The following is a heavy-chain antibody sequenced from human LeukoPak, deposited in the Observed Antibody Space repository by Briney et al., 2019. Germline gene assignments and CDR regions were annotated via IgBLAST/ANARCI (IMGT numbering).Heavy chain of an antibody. V-gene: IGHV3-30*18. CDR1: GFTFSSYG. Sequence: GGSLRLSCAASGFTFSSYGMHWVRQAPGKGLEWVAVISYDGSNKYYADSVKGRFTISRDNSKNTLYLQMNSLRAEDTAVYYCAKGEQWLYLSGYWGQGTLVTVSS. CDR2: ISYDGSNK. J-gene: IGHJ4*02. CDR3: AKGEQWLYLSGY. D-gene: IGHD6-19*01.